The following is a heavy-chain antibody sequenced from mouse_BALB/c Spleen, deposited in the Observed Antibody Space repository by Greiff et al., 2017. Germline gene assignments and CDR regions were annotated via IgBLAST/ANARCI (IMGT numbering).Heavy chain of an antibody. D-gene: IGHD2-14*01. V-gene: IGHV1-7*01. CDR2: INPSTGYT. CDR1: GYTFTSYW. J-gene: IGHJ3*01. Sequence: VQLQQSGAELAKPGASVKMSCKASGYTFTSYWMHWVKQRPGQGLEWIGYINPSTGYTEYNQKFKDKATLTADKSSSTAYMQLSSLTSEDSAVYYCARGGFGVRWFAYWSQGTLVTVSA. CDR3: ARGGFGVRWFAY.